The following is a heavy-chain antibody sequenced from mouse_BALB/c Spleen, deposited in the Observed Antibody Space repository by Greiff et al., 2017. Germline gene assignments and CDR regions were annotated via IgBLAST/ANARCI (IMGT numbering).Heavy chain of an antibody. CDR1: GYAFSSYW. Sequence: QVQLQQSEAELVRPGSSVKISCKASGYAFSSYWMNWVKQRPGQGLEWIGQIYPGDGDTNYNGKFKGKATLTADKSSSTAYMQLSSLTSEDSAVYFCYYGNYWFAYWGQGTLVTVSA. J-gene: IGHJ3*01. CDR2: IYPGDGDT. V-gene: IGHV1-80*01. CDR3: YYGNYWFAY. D-gene: IGHD2-1*01.